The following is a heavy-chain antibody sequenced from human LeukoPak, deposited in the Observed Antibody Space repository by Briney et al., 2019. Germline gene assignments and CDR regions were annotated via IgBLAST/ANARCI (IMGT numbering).Heavy chain of an antibody. CDR2: IYTSGST. CDR3: ARDGYSSGWVDYFDY. D-gene: IGHD6-19*01. V-gene: IGHV4-61*02. Sequence: TSETLSLTCTVSGGSISSSSYYWSWIRQPAGKGLEWIGRIYTSGSTNYNPSLKSRVTMSVDTSKNQFSLKLSSVTAADTAVYYCARDGYSSGWVDYFDYWGQGTLVTVSS. J-gene: IGHJ4*02. CDR1: GGSISSSSYY.